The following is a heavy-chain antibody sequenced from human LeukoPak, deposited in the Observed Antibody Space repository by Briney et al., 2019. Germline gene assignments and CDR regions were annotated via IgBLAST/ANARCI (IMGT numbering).Heavy chain of an antibody. CDR3: TTGRYGYSYNYELEY. D-gene: IGHD5-18*01. Sequence: ASVKVSCKASGYTLSNYAISWVRQAPGQGLEWMGWINVYNGKTKYAQEFQGRVTVTTDTPTDTAYMELRSLRFDDTAVYYCTTGRYGYSYNYELEYWGQGTLVTVSS. CDR1: GYTLSNYA. V-gene: IGHV1-18*01. CDR2: INVYNGKT. J-gene: IGHJ4*02.